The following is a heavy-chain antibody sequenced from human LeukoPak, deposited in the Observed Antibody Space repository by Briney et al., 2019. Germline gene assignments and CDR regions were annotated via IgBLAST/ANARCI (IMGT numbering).Heavy chain of an antibody. J-gene: IGHJ4*02. CDR3: ARAREPLEFTYYFDF. CDR2: IY. Sequence: PSETLSLTCIVSGYSISSGYFWGWIRQPPGKGLEWIGRIYPSLKSRVTISVDTSKNQFSLRLSSVTAADTAVYCRARAREPLEFTYYFDFWGQGTLVTVSS. CDR1: GYSISSGYF. D-gene: IGHD1-1*01. V-gene: IGHV4-38-2*02.